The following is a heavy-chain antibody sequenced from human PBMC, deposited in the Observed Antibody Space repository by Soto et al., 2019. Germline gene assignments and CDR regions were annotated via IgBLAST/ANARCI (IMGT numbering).Heavy chain of an antibody. D-gene: IGHD3-3*01. J-gene: IGHJ6*02. CDR3: ARAAYVTIFGVATRGNYYYGMDV. CDR2: IYYSGST. CDR1: GGSISSGGYY. Sequence: SETLSLTCTVSGGSISSGGYYWSWIRQHPGKGLEWIGYIYYSGSTYYNPSLKSRVTISVDTSKNQFSLKLSSVTAADTAVYYCARAAYVTIFGVATRGNYYYGMDVWGQGTTVTVS. V-gene: IGHV4-31*03.